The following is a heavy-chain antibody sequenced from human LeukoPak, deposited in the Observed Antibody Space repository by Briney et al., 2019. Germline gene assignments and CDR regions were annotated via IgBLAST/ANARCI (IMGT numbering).Heavy chain of an antibody. J-gene: IGHJ4*02. D-gene: IGHD6-6*01. CDR3: AYSSSSGRAGLFDY. CDR2: IYYRGST. V-gene: IGHV4-30-4*08. CDR1: GGSVSSGDYY. Sequence: SETLSLTCTVSGGSVSSGDYYWSWIRQPPGKGLGWIGYIYYRGSTYYNPSLKSRVTISVDTSKNQFSLKLTSVTPPDTAVYYCAYSSSSGRAGLFDYWGQGTLVTVSS.